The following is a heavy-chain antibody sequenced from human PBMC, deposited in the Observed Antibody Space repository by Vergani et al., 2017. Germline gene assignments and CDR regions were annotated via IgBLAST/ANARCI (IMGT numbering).Heavy chain of an antibody. D-gene: IGHD1-1*01. CDR1: GFTFSSYA. CDR3: ARCVTTTGTTIAY. CDR2: ISYDGSNK. Sequence: QVQLVESGGGVVQPGRSLRLSCTASGFTFSSYAMHWVRQAAGKGLEWVAVISYDGSNKNYADSVKGRFTISRDNSKNTFYVQMNSLRGEDTALYYCARCVTTTGTTIAYWGQGTLVTVSS. V-gene: IGHV3-30-3*01. J-gene: IGHJ4*02.